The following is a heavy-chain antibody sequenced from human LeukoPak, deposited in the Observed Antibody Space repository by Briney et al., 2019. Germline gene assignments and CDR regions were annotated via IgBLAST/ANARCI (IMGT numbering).Heavy chain of an antibody. V-gene: IGHV1-2*02. Sequence: ASVKVSCKASGYTFTGYYMHWVRQAPGQGLEWMGWINPNSGGTNYAQKFQGRVTMTRDTSISTAYMELSRLRSDDTAVYYCARGPSSITMIVVVRPIDYWGQGTLVTASS. CDR3: ARGPSSITMIVVVRPIDY. J-gene: IGHJ4*02. D-gene: IGHD3-22*01. CDR1: GYTFTGYY. CDR2: INPNSGGT.